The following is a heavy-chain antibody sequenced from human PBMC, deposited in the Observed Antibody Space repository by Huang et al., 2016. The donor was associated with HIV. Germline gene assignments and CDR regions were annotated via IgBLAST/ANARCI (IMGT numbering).Heavy chain of an antibody. J-gene: IGHJ3*02. Sequence: QVQLHESGPGLVKPSQTLSLTCTVSGGSISSGGYTYNWLGQPPGKGLEGIGYSYYKGDTYDNPALTSRVSISVDTATKQFSLRLSSMTAADTAVYYCAREGFYDLWSAFRRAVDAFDTWGQGTKVTVSS. CDR3: AREGFYDLWSAFRRAVDAFDT. V-gene: IGHV4-30-4*08. CDR1: GGSISSGGYT. D-gene: IGHD3-3*01. CDR2: SYYKGDT.